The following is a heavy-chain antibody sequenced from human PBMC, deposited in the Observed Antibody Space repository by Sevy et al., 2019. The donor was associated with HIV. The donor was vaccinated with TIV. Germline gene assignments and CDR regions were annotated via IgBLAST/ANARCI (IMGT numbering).Heavy chain of an antibody. CDR1: GGSISSSTYY. Sequence: SETLSLTCSVSGGSISSSTYYWGWIRQPPGRGLEWIGSVYFTGSTYYNPSLKSRVTISVDTSKNEFSLKVNSVTAADTAFYYCARLGGLRFFDWSSLNYFDYWGQGTLVTVSS. D-gene: IGHD3-9*01. V-gene: IGHV4-39*01. CDR3: ARLGGLRFFDWSSLNYFDY. J-gene: IGHJ4*02. CDR2: VYFTGST.